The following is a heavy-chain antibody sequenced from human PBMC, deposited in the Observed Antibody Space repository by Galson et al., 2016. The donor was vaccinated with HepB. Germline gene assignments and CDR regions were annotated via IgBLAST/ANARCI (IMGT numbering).Heavy chain of an antibody. CDR1: GPSMRTYS. V-gene: IGHV4-59*01. CDR3: AGLYGSGNYHWFDP. CDR2: FHFNGNT. D-gene: IGHD3-10*01. J-gene: IGHJ5*02. Sequence: SETLSLTCTVSGPSMRTYSWAWIRHSPGKGLEWIGSFHFNGNTNYNPSLKSRVAMSVDTSKGNFSLPLTSVTAADSAVYYCAGLYGSGNYHWFDPWGQGTPVTVSS.